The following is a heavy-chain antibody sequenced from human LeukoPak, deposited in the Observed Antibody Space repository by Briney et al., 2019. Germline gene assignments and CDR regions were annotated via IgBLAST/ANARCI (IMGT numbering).Heavy chain of an antibody. CDR3: ARVGAYCTSTSCLDY. V-gene: IGHV1-18*01. D-gene: IGHD2-2*01. J-gene: IGHJ4*02. CDR2: ISAYNGNT. Sequence: GASVKASCKASGGTFSSYAISWVRQAPGQGLEWMGWISAYNGNTNYAQKLQGRVTMTTDTSTSTAYMELRSLRSDDTAVYYCARVGAYCTSTSCLDYWGQGTLVTVSS. CDR1: GGTFSSYA.